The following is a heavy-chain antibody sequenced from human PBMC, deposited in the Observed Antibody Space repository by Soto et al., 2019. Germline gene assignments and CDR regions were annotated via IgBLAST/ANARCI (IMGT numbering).Heavy chain of an antibody. CDR2: IGDIDDP. CDR3: ARGPPRVRERTYYYRMDV. D-gene: IGHD3-10*01. Sequence: EVQLVESGGGLAQPGGSLRLSCAASGFTIRNYDMHWVRQTTGKGLEWVSGIGDIDDPYYADSVKGRFTISREIAKNSLYLQRDGMRAGDSAVYYGARGPPRVRERTYYYRMDVWGQGTTVTVS. J-gene: IGHJ6*02. CDR1: GFTIRNYD. V-gene: IGHV3-13*05.